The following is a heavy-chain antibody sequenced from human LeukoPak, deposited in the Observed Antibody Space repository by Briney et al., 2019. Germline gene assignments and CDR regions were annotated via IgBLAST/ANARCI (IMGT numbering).Heavy chain of an antibody. D-gene: IGHD7-27*01. J-gene: IGHJ4*02. CDR1: GFSFTHAW. CDR3: TAGLGKSDFDY. Sequence: GGSLTLSCAASGFSFTHAWMSWVRQAPGKGPEWVARIKSKTDGGTTDYAAPVKGRFTISTDDSKNTLYLQMNSLKTEDTAVYYCTAGLGKSDFDYWGQGTLVTVSS. V-gene: IGHV3-15*01. CDR2: IKSKTDGGTT.